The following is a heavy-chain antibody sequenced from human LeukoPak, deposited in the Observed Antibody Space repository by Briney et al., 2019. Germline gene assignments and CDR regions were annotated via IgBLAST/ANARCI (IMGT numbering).Heavy chain of an antibody. D-gene: IGHD3-3*01. Sequence: PGGSLRLSCAASGFTFSSYGMHWVRQAPGKGLEWVSAITSASITYYADSVKGRFTISRDNSKNTLYLQMNSLRAEDTAVYFCAKVPGGFRSGPYYFDYWGQGTLVTVSS. V-gene: IGHV3-23*01. CDR3: AKVPGGFRSGPYYFDY. CDR1: GFTFSSYG. J-gene: IGHJ4*02. CDR2: ITSASIT.